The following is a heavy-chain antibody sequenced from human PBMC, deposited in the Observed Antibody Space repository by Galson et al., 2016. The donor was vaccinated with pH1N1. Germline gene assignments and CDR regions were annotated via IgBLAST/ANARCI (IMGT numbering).Heavy chain of an antibody. CDR3: ARDPSSGWYTDY. J-gene: IGHJ4*02. D-gene: IGHD6-19*01. V-gene: IGHV1-2*02. CDR2: INPNSGGT. CDR1: GYTFSGYY. Sequence: SVKVSCKASGYTFSGYYMHWVRQAPGQGLEWMGWINPNSGGTSYAPKFQGRVTMTRDTSISTGYMELGRLRSDDTAVYYCARDPSSGWYTDYWGQGTLVTVSS.